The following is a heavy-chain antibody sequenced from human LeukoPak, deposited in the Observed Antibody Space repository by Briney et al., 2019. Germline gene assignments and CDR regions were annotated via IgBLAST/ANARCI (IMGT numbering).Heavy chain of an antibody. CDR1: GYSFTSYW. J-gene: IGHJ4*02. V-gene: IGHV5-51*01. D-gene: IGHD3-9*01. CDR2: IYPGDSDT. CDR3: ARHLGGRYFDWLPYFDY. Sequence: GESLKISCKGSGYSFTSYWIGWVRQMPGKGLEWMGIIYPGDSDTRYSPSFQGQVTISADKSISTAYLQWSSLKASDTAMYYCARHLGGRYFDWLPYFDYWGQGTLVTVSS.